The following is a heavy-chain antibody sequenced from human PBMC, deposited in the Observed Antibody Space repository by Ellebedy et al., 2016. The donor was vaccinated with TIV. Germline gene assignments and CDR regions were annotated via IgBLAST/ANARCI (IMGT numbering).Heavy chain of an antibody. D-gene: IGHD2-2*03. J-gene: IGHJ4*02. CDR3: ARVDG. CDR2: INVGGGDT. Sequence: ASVKVSXXASGHTFTTYGIHWVRQAPGQRPEWMGWINVGGGDTAYSKKLQGRVTITRDTSARTVYMELSSLTSEDTAMYFCARVDGWGQGTLVTVSS. V-gene: IGHV1-3*01. CDR1: GHTFTTYG.